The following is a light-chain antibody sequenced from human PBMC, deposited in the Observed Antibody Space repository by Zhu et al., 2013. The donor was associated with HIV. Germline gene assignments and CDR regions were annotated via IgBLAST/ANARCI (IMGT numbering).Light chain of an antibody. CDR3: QHYGTSPNT. CDR1: QSVSNSY. CDR2: GAS. V-gene: IGKV3-20*01. J-gene: IGKJ2*01. Sequence: PGERATLSCRASQSVSNSYLAWYQQKPGQAPRLLIYGASSRATGIPNRYSGSGSGTEFTLTISRLEPEDFAVYYCQHYGTSPNTFGQGTKLEIK.